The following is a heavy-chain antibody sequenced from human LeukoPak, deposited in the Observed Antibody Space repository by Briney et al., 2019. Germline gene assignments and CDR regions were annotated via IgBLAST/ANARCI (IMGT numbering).Heavy chain of an antibody. CDR2: IYSGGYT. Sequence: GGSLRLSCAASGFTVTTNYMTWVRQAPGKGLEWVSIIYSGGYTDYADSVKGRFTISRDNSKNTLDLQMNSLKTEDTAVYYCTTIYFYYYDSSGYYSYFDHWGQGTLVTVSS. J-gene: IGHJ4*02. CDR1: GFTVTTNY. CDR3: TTIYFYYYDSSGYYSYFDH. V-gene: IGHV3-66*01. D-gene: IGHD3-22*01.